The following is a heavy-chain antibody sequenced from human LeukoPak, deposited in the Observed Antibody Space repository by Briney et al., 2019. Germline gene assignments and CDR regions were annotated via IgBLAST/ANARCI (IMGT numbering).Heavy chain of an antibody. D-gene: IGHD2/OR15-2a*01. CDR1: GFTFRSYS. CDR3: ARLLETTLRFGIDV. J-gene: IGHJ6*02. Sequence: PGGSLRLSCAASGFTFRSYSMNWVRQAPGKGLEWVSSVTSTSSYIYYADSVKGRFTISRDNAKNSLYLQMNSLRAEDTAVYYCARLLETTLRFGIDVWGQGTTVTVSS. V-gene: IGHV3-21*01. CDR2: VTSTSSYI.